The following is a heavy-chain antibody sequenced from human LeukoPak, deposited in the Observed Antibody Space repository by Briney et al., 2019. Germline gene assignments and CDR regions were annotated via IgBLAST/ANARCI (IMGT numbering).Heavy chain of an antibody. D-gene: IGHD5-12*01. CDR2: IYYSGST. J-gene: IGHJ4*02. CDR3: ARQLVATGIDY. V-gene: IGHV4-59*08. CDR1: SGSISRYD. Sequence: PSETLSLTSTVTSGSISRYDWGWIRQPPGNELEWIGYIYYSGSTNYNPSLKSRVTISVDTSKNQFSLKLSSVTAADTAVYYCARQLVATGIDYWGQGTLVTVSS.